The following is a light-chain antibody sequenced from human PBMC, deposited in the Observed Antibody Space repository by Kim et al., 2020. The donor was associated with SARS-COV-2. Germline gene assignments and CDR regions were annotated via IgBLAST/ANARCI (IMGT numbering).Light chain of an antibody. CDR2: SAS. V-gene: IGKV1-17*03. CDR3: LQHHTYPIT. Sequence: ESVGDSVTITCRASLGVNTYVAWFQQKPGKVPQRLIYSASSLQSGVPSRFSGSGFGTEFTLTISSLQAEDFATYYCLQHHTYPITFGGGTKVDIK. CDR1: LGVNTY. J-gene: IGKJ4*01.